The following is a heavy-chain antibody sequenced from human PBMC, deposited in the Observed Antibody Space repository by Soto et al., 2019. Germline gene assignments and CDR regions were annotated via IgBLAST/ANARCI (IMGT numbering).Heavy chain of an antibody. CDR2: IIPFFGTA. CDR1: GGTFSTLG. CDR3: ARTAPMDAGDKYYYDF. D-gene: IGHD3-16*01. Sequence: SVKVSCKTSGGTFSTLGISWVRQAPGQGLEWMGGIIPFFGTAEYSQKFEDRITITADESTNTVYMDLRSLTSEDTAIYYCARTAPMDAGDKYYYDFWGQGALVTVPS. J-gene: IGHJ4*02. V-gene: IGHV1-69*13.